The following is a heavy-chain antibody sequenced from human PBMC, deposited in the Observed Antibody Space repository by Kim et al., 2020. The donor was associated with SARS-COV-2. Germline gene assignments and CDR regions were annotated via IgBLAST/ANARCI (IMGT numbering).Heavy chain of an antibody. V-gene: IGHV3-23*01. CDR2: IGGDGRST. CDR3: ARRLAAEI. J-gene: IGHJ6*02. CDR1: GFTFSSSA. D-gene: IGHD3-9*01. Sequence: GGSLRLSCVGSGFTFSSSAISWVRQSPGKGLEWVSLIGGDGRSTYYSDSVKGRFTISRDNSKNTVYLQMNRLRVEDTAVYYCARRLAAEIWGQGTTVTVSS.